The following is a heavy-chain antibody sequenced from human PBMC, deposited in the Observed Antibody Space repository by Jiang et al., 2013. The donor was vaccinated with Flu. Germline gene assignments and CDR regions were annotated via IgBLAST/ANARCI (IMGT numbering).Heavy chain of an antibody. CDR3: ARCYRSSPSAGVDAFDI. D-gene: IGHD6-6*01. J-gene: IGHJ3*02. Sequence: SYISSDSSYTNYADSVKGRFTISRDNAKNSLYLQMNSLRAEDTALYYCARCYRSSPSAGVDAFDIWGQGTMVTVSS. V-gene: IGHV3-11*06. CDR2: ISSDSSYT.